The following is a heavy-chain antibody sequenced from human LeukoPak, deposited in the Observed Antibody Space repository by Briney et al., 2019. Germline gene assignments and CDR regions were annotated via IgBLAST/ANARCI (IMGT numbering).Heavy chain of an antibody. CDR2: IASETYGGTA. D-gene: IGHD3-10*01. CDR3: TSSFGQLSFFDY. J-gene: IGHJ4*02. V-gene: IGHV3-49*04. Sequence: GRSLRLSCTASGFTFGDYAMTWVRQAPGKGLEWVGFIASETYGGTAEYAASVKGRFTISRDDSKSIAYLQMNSLKTEDTAVYYCTSSFGQLSFFDYWGQGTLVTVSS. CDR1: GFTFGDYA.